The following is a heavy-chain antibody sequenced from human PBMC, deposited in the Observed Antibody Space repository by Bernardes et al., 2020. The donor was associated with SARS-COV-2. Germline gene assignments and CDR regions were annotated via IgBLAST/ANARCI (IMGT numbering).Heavy chain of an antibody. V-gene: IGHV3-21*01. CDR1: GFTFRSYT. CDR3: ARDETEYGPGSYFSFGMDL. D-gene: IGHD3-10*01. J-gene: IGHJ6*02. CDR2: VNGGSSYI. Sequence: GGSLRLPCVASGFTFRSYTMNWVRQAPGKALEWVSYVNGGSSYIFYADSVKGRFTISRDNAKNSLYLQMNSLRAEDTAVYYCARDETEYGPGSYFSFGMDLWGQGTTVTVS.